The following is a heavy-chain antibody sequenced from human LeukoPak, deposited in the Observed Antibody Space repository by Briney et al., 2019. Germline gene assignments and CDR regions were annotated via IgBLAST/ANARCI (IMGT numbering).Heavy chain of an antibody. D-gene: IGHD2-21*02. Sequence: ASVKVSCKASGYTFINNYMHWVRQAPGQGLEWMGWINPNSGGTNYAQKFQGRVTMTRDTSISTAYMDLSRLTSDDTAVYYCARGGTICSGGDCYLNWLDPWGQGTLVTVSS. CDR1: GYTFINNY. J-gene: IGHJ5*02. CDR2: INPNSGGT. V-gene: IGHV1-2*02. CDR3: ARGGTICSGGDCYLNWLDP.